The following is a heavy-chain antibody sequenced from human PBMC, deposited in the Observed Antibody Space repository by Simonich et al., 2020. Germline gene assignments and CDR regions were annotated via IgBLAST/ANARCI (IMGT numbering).Heavy chain of an antibody. J-gene: IGHJ3*02. CDR1: GFTFSSYT. CDR2: ISGSGGST. Sequence: GGGLVQPGGSLRLSCAASGFTFSSYTISWVRQAPGKVLDWVSAISGSGGSTYYADSVKGRFTISRDNSKNTLYLQMNSLRAEDTAVYYCAKDLGERITMIVVVIDAFDIWGQGTMVTVSS. D-gene: IGHD3-22*01. CDR3: AKDLGERITMIVVVIDAFDI. V-gene: IGHV3-23*01.